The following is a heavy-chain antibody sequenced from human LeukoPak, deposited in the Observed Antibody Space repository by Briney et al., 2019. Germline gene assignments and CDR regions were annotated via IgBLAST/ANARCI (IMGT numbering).Heavy chain of an antibody. V-gene: IGHV3-23*01. CDR3: AREGIVVVAAAVYFDY. D-gene: IGHD2-2*01. J-gene: IGHJ4*02. CDR2: ISGSGGST. Sequence: GGSLRLSCAASGFTFSSYAMSWVRQAPEKGLGWVSAISGSGGSTYYADSVKGRFTISRDNSRNTLYLQMNSLRAEDTAVYYCAREGIVVVAAAVYFDYWGQGTLVTVSS. CDR1: GFTFSSYA.